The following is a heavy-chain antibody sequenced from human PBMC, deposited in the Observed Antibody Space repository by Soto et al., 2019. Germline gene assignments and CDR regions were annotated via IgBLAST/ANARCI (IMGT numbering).Heavy chain of an antibody. CDR1: GGSISSSNW. V-gene: IGHV4-4*02. CDR2: IYHSGRT. Sequence: QVQLQESGPGLVKPSGTLSLTCAVSGGSISSSNWWSGVRQPPGKGLEWIGEIYHSGRTNYNPSLKSRVTISVDKSKNQFALKLSSVTAADTAVYYCASKGYGGNSWGDFDYWGQGTLGTVSS. D-gene: IGHD4-17*01. CDR3: ASKGYGGNSWGDFDY. J-gene: IGHJ4*02.